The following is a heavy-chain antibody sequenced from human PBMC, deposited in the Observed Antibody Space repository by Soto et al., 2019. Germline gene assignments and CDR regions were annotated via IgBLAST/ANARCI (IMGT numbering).Heavy chain of an antibody. Sequence: SETLSLTCTVSGGSISSSSYYWGWIRQPPGKGLEWIGSIYYSGSTYYNPSLKSRVTISVDTSKNQFSLKLSSVTAADTAVYYCASETKAAVAGQDKKDYYYYMDVWGKGTTVTVSS. D-gene: IGHD6-19*01. V-gene: IGHV4-39*01. J-gene: IGHJ6*03. CDR1: GGSISSSSYY. CDR2: IYYSGST. CDR3: ASETKAAVAGQDKKDYYYYMDV.